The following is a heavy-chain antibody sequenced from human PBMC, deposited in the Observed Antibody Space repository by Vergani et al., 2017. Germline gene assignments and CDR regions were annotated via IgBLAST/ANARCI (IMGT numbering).Heavy chain of an antibody. Sequence: EVQLVQSGAEVKKPGESLKISCQISGYSFTNYWIGWVRQMPGKGLEWMGIIHPADSDTRYSPSFQGRVTISVDKSISTAYLQRSSLRASDSAMYYCARLYGRDSSGSKYVDYWGQGTLVTVSS. CDR1: GYSFTNYW. V-gene: IGHV5-51*01. J-gene: IGHJ4*02. D-gene: IGHD3-22*01. CDR2: IHPADSDT. CDR3: ARLYGRDSSGSKYVDY.